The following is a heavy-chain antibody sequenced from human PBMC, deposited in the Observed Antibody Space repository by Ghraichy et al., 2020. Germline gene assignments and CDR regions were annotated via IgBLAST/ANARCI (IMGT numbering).Heavy chain of an antibody. J-gene: IGHJ4*02. V-gene: IGHV4-34*01. D-gene: IGHD6-13*01. Sequence: SETLSLTCAVYGGSFSGYYWSWICQPPGKGLEWIGEINQSGSTNSNPSLTRRVTISVDTSKNQFSLKLSSVTAADTAVYYCARGLGYSSSLYIYYFDYWGQGTLVTVSS. CDR1: GGSFSGYY. CDR2: INQSGST. CDR3: ARGLGYSSSLYIYYFDY.